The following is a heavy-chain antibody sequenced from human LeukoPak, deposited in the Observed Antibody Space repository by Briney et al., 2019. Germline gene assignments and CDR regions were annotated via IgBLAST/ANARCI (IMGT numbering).Heavy chain of an antibody. V-gene: IGHV4-31*03. CDR2: IYYSGST. CDR3: VGFWSTYDYYGMDV. J-gene: IGHJ6*02. CDR1: GGSISSGGYY. D-gene: IGHD3-3*01. Sequence: SETLSLTCTVSGGSISSGGYYWSWIRQHPGKGLEWIGHIYYSGSTNYNPSLKSRGTISVDPSKNQFSLKLSSVTAADTAVYYCVGFWSTYDYYGMDVWGQGTTVTVSS.